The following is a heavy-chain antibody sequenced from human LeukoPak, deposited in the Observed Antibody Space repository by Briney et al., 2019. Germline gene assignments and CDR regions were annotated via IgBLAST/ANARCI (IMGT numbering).Heavy chain of an antibody. V-gene: IGHV1-18*01. D-gene: IGHD6-13*01. CDR2: ISPQNGNT. CDR1: GYTFVSSS. CDR3: TRVRDSSNWWGALDV. J-gene: IGHJ3*01. Sequence: ASVKVSCKASGYTFVSSSISWVRQAPGQRLEWMGWISPQNGNTHYAQKVQGRVSMTTDTSTSTAYMELTSLSPDDTAVYYCTRVRDSSNWWGALDVWGQGTTVTVSS.